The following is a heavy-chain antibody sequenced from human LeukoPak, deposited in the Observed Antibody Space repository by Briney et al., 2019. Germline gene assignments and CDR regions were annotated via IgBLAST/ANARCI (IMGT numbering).Heavy chain of an antibody. V-gene: IGHV2-70*12. CDR2: IDWDDDK. CDR1: GFSLSTSGMC. J-gene: IGHJ4*02. D-gene: IGHD5-12*01. Sequence: SGPTLVNPTQTLTLTCTFSGFSLSTSGMCVSWIRQPPGKALEWLALIDWDDDKYYSTSLKTRLTITKDTSKNQVVLTMTNMDPVDTATYYCAHCTVDTVATTSFFDYWGQGTLVTVSS. CDR3: AHCTVDTVATTSFFDY.